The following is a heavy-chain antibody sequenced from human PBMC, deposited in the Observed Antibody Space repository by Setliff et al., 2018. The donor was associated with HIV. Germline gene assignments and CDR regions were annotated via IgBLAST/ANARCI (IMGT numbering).Heavy chain of an antibody. V-gene: IGHV2-5*01. CDR3: AHSPDTWYFGEYFRH. CDR2: IYWNDDK. CDR1: GLSLNISDVG. D-gene: IGHD3-9*01. J-gene: IGHJ1*01. Sequence: SGPTLVNPTQTLTLTCTLSGLSLNISDVGVGWLRQPPGEALEWLALIYWNDDKRYSPSLKSRVTVTKDTAKNQVVLTMTNMDPADTATYFCAHSPDTWYFGEYFRHWGQGTLVTVST.